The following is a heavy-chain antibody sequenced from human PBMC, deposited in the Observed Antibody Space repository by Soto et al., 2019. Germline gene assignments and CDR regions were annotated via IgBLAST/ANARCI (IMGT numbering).Heavy chain of an antibody. D-gene: IGHD2-21*01. CDR3: ARASAVSALYFYGMDV. J-gene: IGHJ6*02. CDR2: ISGSAGST. V-gene: IGHV3-23*01. Sequence: HPGGSLRLSCAGSGFTFSSYVINWVRQAPGKGLEWVSGISGSAGSTYYADSVKGRFTISRDNSKNTVYLQVDSLRAEDTAEYYCARASAVSALYFYGMDVWGQGTTVTVSS. CDR1: GFTFSSYV.